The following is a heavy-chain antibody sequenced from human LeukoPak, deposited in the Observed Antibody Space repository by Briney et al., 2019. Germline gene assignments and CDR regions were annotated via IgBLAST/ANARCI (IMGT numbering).Heavy chain of an antibody. CDR3: ARGNLYSSGWYGY. J-gene: IGHJ4*02. V-gene: IGHV4-34*01. CDR2: INHSGST. D-gene: IGHD6-19*01. CDR1: GGSISTGGYY. Sequence: PSETLSLTCTVSGGSISTGGYYWSWIRQPPGKGLEWIGEINHSGSTNYNPSLKSRVTISVDTSKNQFSLKLSSVTAADTAVYYCARGNLYSSGWYGYWGQGTLVTVSS.